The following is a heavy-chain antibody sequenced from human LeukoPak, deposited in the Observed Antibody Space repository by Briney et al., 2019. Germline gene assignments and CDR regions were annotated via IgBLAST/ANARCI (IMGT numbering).Heavy chain of an antibody. D-gene: IGHD3-9*01. CDR1: GYSISSGYY. CDR3: ARAEGVYYDILTGHNWFDP. V-gene: IGHV4-38-2*02. Sequence: SSETLSLTCTVSGYSISSGYYWGWFRQPPGKGLEWIGSIYHSGSTYYNPSLKSRVTISVDTSKNQFSLKLSSVTAADTAVYYCARAEGVYYDILTGHNWFDPWGQGTLVTVSS. J-gene: IGHJ5*02. CDR2: IYHSGST.